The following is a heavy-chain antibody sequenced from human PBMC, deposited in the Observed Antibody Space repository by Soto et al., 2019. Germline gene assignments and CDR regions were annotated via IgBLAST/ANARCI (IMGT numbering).Heavy chain of an antibody. J-gene: IGHJ4*02. V-gene: IGHV4-30-2*01. CDR2: IYQSGST. D-gene: IGHD2-21*02. CDR3: ARSYSGGDAYFDY. CDR1: GGSISSGGYA. Sequence: SETLSLTCAVSGGSISSGGYAWAWIRQPPGKGLEWVGYIYQSGSTYYNPSLKSRVTIAVDRSKNQFSLNLASVTAADTAVYYCARSYSGGDAYFDYWGQGTVVTVSS.